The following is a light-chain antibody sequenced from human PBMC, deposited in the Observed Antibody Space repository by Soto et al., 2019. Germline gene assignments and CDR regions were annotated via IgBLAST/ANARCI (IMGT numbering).Light chain of an antibody. J-gene: IGKJ4*01. V-gene: IGKV1-39*01. CDR2: GTS. CDR3: QQTYSAPLT. Sequence: DIQMTQSPSSLSASVGDRVTITCRASQSISRHLNWYQQKPGKAPKLLIYGTSNLQSGVPSRISGSGSGTDFTLTISSLQPEDFATYYCQQTYSAPLTFGGGTKVDI. CDR1: QSISRH.